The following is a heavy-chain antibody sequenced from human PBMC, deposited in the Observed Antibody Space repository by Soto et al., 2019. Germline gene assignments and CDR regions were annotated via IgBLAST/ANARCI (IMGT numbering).Heavy chain of an antibody. Sequence: SETLSLTCAVYGGSFSGYYWTWIRQPPGTGLEWIGEINHSGSTNYNPSLKSRVAISVDTSKNQFSLKLTSVTAADTAVYYCAREGVRYCSGGSCQVDYWGRGTLVTVSS. J-gene: IGHJ4*02. D-gene: IGHD2-15*01. CDR3: AREGVRYCSGGSCQVDY. V-gene: IGHV4-34*01. CDR1: GGSFSGYY. CDR2: INHSGST.